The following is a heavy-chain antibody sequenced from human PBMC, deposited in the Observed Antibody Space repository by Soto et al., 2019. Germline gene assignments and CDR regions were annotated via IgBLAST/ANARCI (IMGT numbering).Heavy chain of an antibody. CDR1: GGTFSSYA. J-gene: IGHJ6*02. CDR2: IIPIFGTA. Sequence: ASVKVSCKASGGTFSSYAISWVRQAPGQGLEWMGGIIPIFGTANYAQKFQGRVTITADESTSTAYMELSSLRSEDTAVYYCARVAAAAYYYYGMDVWGQGTTVTVSS. D-gene: IGHD6-13*01. V-gene: IGHV1-69*13. CDR3: ARVAAAAYYYYGMDV.